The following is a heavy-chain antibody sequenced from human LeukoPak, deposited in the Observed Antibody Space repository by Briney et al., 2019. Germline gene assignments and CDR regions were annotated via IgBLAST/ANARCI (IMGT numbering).Heavy chain of an antibody. CDR2: IKADGSEK. CDR3: AYRNNFEY. Sequence: GGSLRLSCAASGFSFSGHWMNWVRQPPGKGPEWVANIKADGSEKYYVDSVKGRFTISRDDAKRTVDLQMDNLRAEDTAIYYCAYRNNFEYWGQGALVTVSS. V-gene: IGHV3-7*05. CDR1: GFSFSGHW. J-gene: IGHJ4*02. D-gene: IGHD1-26*01.